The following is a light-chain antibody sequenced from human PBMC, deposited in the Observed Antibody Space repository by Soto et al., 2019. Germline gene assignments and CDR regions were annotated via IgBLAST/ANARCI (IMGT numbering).Light chain of an antibody. CDR2: KAS. CDR1: QSINTN. V-gene: IGKV1-5*03. J-gene: IGKJ5*01. CDR3: QQYKDSPST. Sequence: DIQMTQSPSTLSASVGDRVTLTCQASQSINTNLAWYHQKPGKAPKLLIYKASTLQTSVPSRFSGSGSGTEFTLTIISLQPDVFANYYYQQYKDSPSTFGQGTRLEI.